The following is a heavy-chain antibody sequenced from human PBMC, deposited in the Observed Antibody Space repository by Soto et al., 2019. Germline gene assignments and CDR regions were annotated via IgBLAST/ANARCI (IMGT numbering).Heavy chain of an antibody. CDR3: ARGGDRFDGMDV. D-gene: IGHD3-16*01. J-gene: IGHJ6*02. CDR1: GFGFNGYD. V-gene: IGHV3-13*01. CDR2: ISTAGDT. Sequence: EVQLVESGGGLVQPGGSLRLSCAASGFGFNGYDMHWVRQAPGNNLEWVAAISTAGDTYYLGSVKGRFTISREDAKSSLCRQINSLRVGDTAVYYCARGGDRFDGMDVWGQGTTVTVSS.